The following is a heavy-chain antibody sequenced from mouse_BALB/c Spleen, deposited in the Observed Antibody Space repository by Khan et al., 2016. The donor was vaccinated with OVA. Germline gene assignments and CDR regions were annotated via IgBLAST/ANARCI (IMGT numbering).Heavy chain of an antibody. V-gene: IGHV5-6-5*01. Sequence: DVQLVESGGGTLKPGGSLKLSSAVSGFTFSSFVMSWVRQTPEKRLEWVASISSGGSTYYPDSVKGRFTISRDNARNNVYLQMSSLRSEDMAIYYCTREAYRYDEYYFDYWVQGTTLIVSS. CDR2: ISSGGST. CDR3: TREAYRYDEYYFDY. D-gene: IGHD2-14*01. CDR1: GFTFSSFV. J-gene: IGHJ2*01.